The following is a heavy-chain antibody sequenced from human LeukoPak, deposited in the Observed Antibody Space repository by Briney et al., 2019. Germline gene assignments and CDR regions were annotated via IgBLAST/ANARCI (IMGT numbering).Heavy chain of an antibody. Sequence: ASVKVSCKASGYTFTSYGISWVRQALGQGLEWMGWISAYNGNTNYAQKLQGRVTMTTDTSTSTAYMELRSLRSDDTAVYYCARDGTSGAREDGDAFDIWGQGTMVTVSS. J-gene: IGHJ3*02. CDR1: GYTFTSYG. CDR3: ARDGTSGAREDGDAFDI. CDR2: ISAYNGNT. V-gene: IGHV1-18*01. D-gene: IGHD3-10*01.